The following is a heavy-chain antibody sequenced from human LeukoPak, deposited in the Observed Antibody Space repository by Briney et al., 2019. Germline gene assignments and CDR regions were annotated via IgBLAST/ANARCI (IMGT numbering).Heavy chain of an antibody. J-gene: IGHJ4*02. D-gene: IGHD3-16*01. Sequence: PSETLSLTCTVSGGSISSSSYYWGWIRQPPGKGLEWIGSIYYSGSTYYNPSLKSRVTISVDTSKNQFSLKLSSVTAADTAVYYCARPNFVYTYAYGFWGQGTLVTVSS. CDR3: ARPNFVYTYAYGF. V-gene: IGHV4-39*01. CDR1: GGSISSSSYY. CDR2: IYYSGST.